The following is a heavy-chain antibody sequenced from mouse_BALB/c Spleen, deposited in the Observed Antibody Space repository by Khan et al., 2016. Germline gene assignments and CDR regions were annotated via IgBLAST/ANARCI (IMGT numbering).Heavy chain of an antibody. Sequence: EVELVESGGGLVKPGGSLKLSCAASGFTFSNYAMSWVRQTPEKRLEWVATISSGGSTYYPDSVKGGFTISRDNARNILNLQMSSLSSEDTAMYYCAREDYGNYGDYFDYWGQGTTLTVSS. CDR2: ISSGGST. CDR3: AREDYGNYGDYFDY. V-gene: IGHV5-6-5*01. J-gene: IGHJ2*01. D-gene: IGHD2-1*01. CDR1: GFTFSNYA.